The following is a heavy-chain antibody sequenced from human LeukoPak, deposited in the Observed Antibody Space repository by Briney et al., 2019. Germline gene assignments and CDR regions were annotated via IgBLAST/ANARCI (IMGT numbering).Heavy chain of an antibody. J-gene: IGHJ4*02. CDR2: IYKGST. V-gene: IGHV4-59*01. CDR1: GGSISTYH. CDR3: ARSSGHSYGDFDY. D-gene: IGHD5-18*01. Sequence: PSETLSLTCTLSGGSISTYHWSWIRQPPEKGLEWIGYIYKGSTNYNPSLKSRVTISVVTSKNQFSLKLRSVTAADTAVYYCARSSGHSYGDFDYWGQGNLVTVSS.